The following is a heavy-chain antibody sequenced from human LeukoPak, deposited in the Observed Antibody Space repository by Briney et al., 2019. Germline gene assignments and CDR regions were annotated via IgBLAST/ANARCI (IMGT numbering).Heavy chain of an antibody. CDR2: IKEDGSEK. V-gene: IGHV3-7*01. CDR3: AREGGPGFDY. D-gene: IGHD3-16*01. CDR1: GFTFRSHW. J-gene: IGHJ4*02. Sequence: GGSLRLSCAASGFTFRSHWMTWVRQAPGKGLQWVANIKEDGSEKYYVGSVRGRFTISRDNAKNSLYLQMNSLRAEETALYYCAREGGPGFDYWGQGTLVTVSS.